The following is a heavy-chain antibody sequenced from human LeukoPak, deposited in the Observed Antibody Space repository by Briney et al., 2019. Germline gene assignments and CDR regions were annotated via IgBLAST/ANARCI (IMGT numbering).Heavy chain of an antibody. CDR1: GGSFSGYY. J-gene: IGHJ4*02. Sequence: PSETLSLTCAVYGGSFSGYYWSWIRQPPGKGLEWIGEINHSESTNYNPSLKSRVTISVDTSKNQFSLKLSSVTAADTAVYYCARGDYGSGSYYFAPPDYWGQGTLVTVSS. CDR3: ARGDYGSGSYYFAPPDY. V-gene: IGHV4-34*01. D-gene: IGHD3-10*01. CDR2: INHSEST.